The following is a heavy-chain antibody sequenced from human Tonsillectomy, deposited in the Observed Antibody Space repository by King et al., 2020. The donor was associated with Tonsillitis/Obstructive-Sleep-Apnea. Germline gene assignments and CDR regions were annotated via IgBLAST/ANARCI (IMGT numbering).Heavy chain of an antibody. CDR3: ARGYSNYRSVGY. Sequence: VQLVESGGCLVQPGGSLRLSCAASGFTFSSYWMSWFRQAPGKGLEWVSNIKQDGRGKYYLDSVKGRFTISRDNAKNSLYLQMKSLRAEDTAVYYCARGYSNYRSVGYWGQGTLVTVSS. CDR2: IKQDGRGK. V-gene: IGHV3-7*04. D-gene: IGHD4-11*01. CDR1: GFTFSSYW. J-gene: IGHJ4*02.